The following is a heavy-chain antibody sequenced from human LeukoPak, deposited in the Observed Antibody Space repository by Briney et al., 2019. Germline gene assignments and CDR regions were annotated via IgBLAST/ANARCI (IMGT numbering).Heavy chain of an antibody. Sequence: SETLSLTCTVSGGSISSSSYYWGWSRQPPGKGLEWIGSIYYSGSTYYNPSLKSQVTISVDTSKNQFSLKLSSVTAADTAVYYCASGYYYDSSGKYYYMDVWGKGTTVTVSS. D-gene: IGHD3-22*01. V-gene: IGHV4-39*01. CDR1: GGSISSSSYY. CDR3: ASGYYYDSSGKYYYMDV. J-gene: IGHJ6*03. CDR2: IYYSGST.